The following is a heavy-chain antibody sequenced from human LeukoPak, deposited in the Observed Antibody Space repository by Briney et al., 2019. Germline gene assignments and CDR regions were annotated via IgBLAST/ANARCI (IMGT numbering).Heavy chain of an antibody. V-gene: IGHV3-73*01. Sequence: GGSLKLSCAASGFTLSGAAMHWVRQASGKGLEWLGRIRSKADSYTTAYAASVRGRFSVSRDDSKNTAYLQMNSLKTEDTAVYYCRAAVAGDYFDLWGRGTLVTVSS. CDR3: RAAVAGDYFDL. CDR2: IRSKADSYTT. J-gene: IGHJ2*01. D-gene: IGHD6-19*01. CDR1: GFTLSGAA.